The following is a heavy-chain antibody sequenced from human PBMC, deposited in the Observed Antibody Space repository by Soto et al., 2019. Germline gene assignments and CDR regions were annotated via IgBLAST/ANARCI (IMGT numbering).Heavy chain of an antibody. D-gene: IGHD6-6*01. CDR3: ARGAKYFDS. CDR1: GFTFTTYT. V-gene: IGHV3-21*01. Sequence: GGSLRLSWAASGFTFTTYTMNWVRQAPGQGLEWVSSIFGDSSSIYYADSVKGRFTLSRDNAENSLYLQMSSLKAEDTAVYYCARGAKYFDSWGQGVLVTAPQ. J-gene: IGHJ4*02. CDR2: IFGDSSSI.